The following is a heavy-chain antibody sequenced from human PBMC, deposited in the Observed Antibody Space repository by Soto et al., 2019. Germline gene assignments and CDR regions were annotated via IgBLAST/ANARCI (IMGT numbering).Heavy chain of an antibody. CDR3: ARGAPYISFDY. CDR2: IYSSGYT. Sequence: SLTCTVSGGSISSGDYEWSWIRQHPGKGLEWIGYIYSSGYTYYNPSLKSRVTILVDTSKKQFSLKLSSVTAADTAVYYCARGAPYISFDYWGQGTLVTVSS. J-gene: IGHJ4*02. CDR1: GGSISSGDYE. V-gene: IGHV4-31*03. D-gene: IGHD3-16*01.